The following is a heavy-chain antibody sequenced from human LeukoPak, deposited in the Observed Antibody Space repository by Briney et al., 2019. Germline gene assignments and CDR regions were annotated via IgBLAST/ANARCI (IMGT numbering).Heavy chain of an antibody. CDR3: ASAPPTDYYYGMDV. V-gene: IGHV3-53*01. J-gene: IGHJ6*04. CDR1: GFTVSNNY. D-gene: IGHD1-26*01. Sequence: GGSLRLSCAASGFTVSNNYMRWVRQAPGKGLEWVSVIYCDGSKYYADSAMSRCTISRDNSKHTLYLQMNSLRAEDTAVYYCASAPPTDYYYGMDVGGKGTRDTVSS. CDR2: IYCDGSK.